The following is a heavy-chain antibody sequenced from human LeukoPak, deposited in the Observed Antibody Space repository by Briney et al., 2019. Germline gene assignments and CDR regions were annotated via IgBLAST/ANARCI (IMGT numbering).Heavy chain of an antibody. D-gene: IGHD1-26*01. CDR2: INHSGST. Sequence: PSETLSLICAVYGGSFSGYYWSWIRQPPGKGLEWIGEINHSGSTNYNPSLKSRVTISVDTSKNQFSLKLSSVTAADTAVYYCAREAGIIVGAGKIDYWGQGTLVTVSS. CDR1: GGSFSGYY. CDR3: AREAGIIVGAGKIDY. J-gene: IGHJ4*02. V-gene: IGHV4-34*01.